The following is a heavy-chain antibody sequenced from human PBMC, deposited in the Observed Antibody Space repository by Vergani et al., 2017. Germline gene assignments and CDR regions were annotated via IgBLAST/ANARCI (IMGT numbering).Heavy chain of an antibody. J-gene: IGHJ4*02. CDR3: ANLITAVRGRGDY. Sequence: EVQLLESGGGLVQPGGSLRLSCAASGFTFSSYAMSWVRQAPGKGLEWFSAISGSGGSTYYTDSVKGRFTISRDNSKNTLYLQMNSLSAEDTAVYYCANLITAVRGRGDYWGQGTLVTVSS. CDR1: GFTFSSYA. V-gene: IGHV3-23*01. CDR2: ISGSGGST. D-gene: IGHD3-10*01.